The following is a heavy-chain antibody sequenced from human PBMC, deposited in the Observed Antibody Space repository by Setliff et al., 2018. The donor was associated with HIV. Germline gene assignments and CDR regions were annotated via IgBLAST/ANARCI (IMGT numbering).Heavy chain of an antibody. J-gene: IGHJ4*02. CDR1: GFAFSDNW. D-gene: IGHD3-10*01. CDR3: ARGAYGSGSYEINF. Sequence: GGSLRLSCTASGFAFSDNWIHWVRQVPGKGLVWVSHISPDATIAGSGDSVKGRFTMSRDNAQNSLYLQMNSLRAEDTAVYYCARGAYGSGSYEINFWGQGTLVTVSS. CDR2: ISPDATIA. V-gene: IGHV3-74*01.